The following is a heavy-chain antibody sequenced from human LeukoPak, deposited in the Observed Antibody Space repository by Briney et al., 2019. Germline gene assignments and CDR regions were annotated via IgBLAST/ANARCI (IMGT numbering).Heavy chain of an antibody. CDR2: IYYSGST. Sequence: SETLSLTCTVSGGSVSSGFYYWGWIRQPPGKGPEWIGYIYYSGSTNYNPSLKSRVTISVDTSKNQFSLKLSSVTAADTAVYYCASCTYYGSGSYFFDYWGQGTLVTVSS. D-gene: IGHD3-10*01. CDR1: GGSVSSGFYY. CDR3: ASCTYYGSGSYFFDY. V-gene: IGHV4-61*01. J-gene: IGHJ4*02.